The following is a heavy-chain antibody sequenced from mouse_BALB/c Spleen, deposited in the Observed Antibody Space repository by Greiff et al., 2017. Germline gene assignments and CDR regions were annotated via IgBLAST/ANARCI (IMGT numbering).Heavy chain of an antibody. CDR2: ISSGGSYT. CDR1: GFTFSSYA. CDR3: ARKGDGYPYFDY. V-gene: IGHV5-9-4*01. Sequence: DVKLVESGGGLVKPGGSLKLSCAASGFTFSSYAMSWVRQSPEKRLEWVAEISSGGSYTYYPDTVTGRFTISRDNAKNTLYLEMSSLRSEDTAMYYCARKGDGYPYFDYWGQGTTLTVSS. J-gene: IGHJ2*01. D-gene: IGHD2-3*01.